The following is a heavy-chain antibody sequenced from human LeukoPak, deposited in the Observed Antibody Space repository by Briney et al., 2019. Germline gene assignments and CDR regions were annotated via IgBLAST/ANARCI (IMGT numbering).Heavy chain of an antibody. J-gene: IGHJ4*02. CDR2: VRNDGGDK. CDR1: GFIFSDYG. D-gene: IGHD3-10*01. V-gene: IGHV3-30*02. CDR3: AKHYYGSGSQKYYFDY. Sequence: GGSLRLSCAASGFIFSDYGMHWVRQAPDKGLEWVTMVRNDGGDKYYADSVRGRFTISRDNSKNTLYLQMNSLRPGDTAVYYCAKHYYGSGSQKYYFDYWGQGTLVTVSS.